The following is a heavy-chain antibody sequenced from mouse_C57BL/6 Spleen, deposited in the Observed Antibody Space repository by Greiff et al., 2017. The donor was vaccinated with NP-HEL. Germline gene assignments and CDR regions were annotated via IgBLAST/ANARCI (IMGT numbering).Heavy chain of an antibody. CDR3: ARRYGNYKDAMDY. J-gene: IGHJ4*01. CDR2: IDPSDSYT. CDR1: GYTFTSYW. V-gene: IGHV1-50*01. Sequence: QVQLQQPGAELVKPGASVKLSCKASGYTFTSYWMQWVKQRPGQGFEWIGEIDPSDSYTNYNQKFKGKATLTVDTSSSTAYMQLSSLTSEDSAVYYCARRYGNYKDAMDYWGQGTSVTVSS. D-gene: IGHD2-1*01.